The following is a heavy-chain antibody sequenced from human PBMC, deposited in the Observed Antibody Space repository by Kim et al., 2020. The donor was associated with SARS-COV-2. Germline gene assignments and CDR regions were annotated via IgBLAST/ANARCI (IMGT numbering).Heavy chain of an antibody. D-gene: IGHD6-6*01. CDR1: GGTFSSYA. Sequence: SVKVSCKASGGTFSSYAISWVRQAPGQGLEWMGGIIPIFGTANYAQKFQGRVTITADESTSTAYMELSSLRSEDTAVYYCASRSPYYYYGMDVWGQGTTVTVSS. J-gene: IGHJ6*02. CDR2: IIPIFGTA. V-gene: IGHV1-69*13. CDR3: ASRSPYYYYGMDV.